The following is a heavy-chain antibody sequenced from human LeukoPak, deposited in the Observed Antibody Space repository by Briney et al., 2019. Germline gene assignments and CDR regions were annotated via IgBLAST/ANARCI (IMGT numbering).Heavy chain of an antibody. J-gene: IGHJ4*02. CDR3: ATKRWLRGDFLDY. Sequence: GGSLRLSCAASGFTFSSFAMYWARQAPGKGLEWVSCISDSGGSTYYADSVKGRFTISRDNSKNTLYLQLNSLRAEDTAVYFCATKRWLRGDFLDYWGQGTLVTVSS. V-gene: IGHV3-23*01. D-gene: IGHD3-10*01. CDR2: ISDSGGST. CDR1: GFTFSSFA.